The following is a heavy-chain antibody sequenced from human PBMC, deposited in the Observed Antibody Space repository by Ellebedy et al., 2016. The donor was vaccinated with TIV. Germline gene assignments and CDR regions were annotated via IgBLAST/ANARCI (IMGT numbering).Heavy chain of an antibody. CDR2: IYYSGST. Sequence: MPSETLSLTCTVSGGSISSGDYYWSWIRQPPGKGLEWIGYIYYSGSTYYNPSLKSRVTISVDTSKNQFSLNLSSVTAADTAVYYCARQYNTVVHPFDYWGQGTLVTVSS. J-gene: IGHJ4*02. CDR3: ARQYNTVVHPFDY. D-gene: IGHD4-23*01. V-gene: IGHV4-30-4*01. CDR1: GGSISSGDYY.